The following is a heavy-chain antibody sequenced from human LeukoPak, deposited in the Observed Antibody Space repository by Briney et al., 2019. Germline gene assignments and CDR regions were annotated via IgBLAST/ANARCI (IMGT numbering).Heavy chain of an antibody. CDR2: IYYSGRD. D-gene: IGHD2-15*01. J-gene: IGHJ4*02. CDR3: ATQRSQGGIFDY. V-gene: IGHV4-39*07. Sequence: SETLSLTCTVSGDSISSRTYYWGWIRRPPGKGLEWIGSIYYSGRDYYNPSLKSRLTISIDTSKNQFSLRLSSVTAADTAVYYCATQRSQGGIFDYWGQGTLVTVSS. CDR1: GDSISSRTYY.